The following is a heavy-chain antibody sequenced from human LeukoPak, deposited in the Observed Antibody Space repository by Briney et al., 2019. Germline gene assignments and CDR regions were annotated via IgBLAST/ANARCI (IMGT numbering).Heavy chain of an antibody. CDR3: ARGTDIVATIGGTFDY. V-gene: IGHV4-34*01. Sequence: SETLSLTCTVSGGSISSYYWSWIRQPPGKGLEWIGEINHSGSTNYNPSLKSRVTISVDTSKNQFSLKLSSVTAADTAVYYCARGTDIVATIGGTFDYWGQGTLVTVSS. CDR2: INHSGST. CDR1: GGSISSYY. D-gene: IGHD5-12*01. J-gene: IGHJ4*02.